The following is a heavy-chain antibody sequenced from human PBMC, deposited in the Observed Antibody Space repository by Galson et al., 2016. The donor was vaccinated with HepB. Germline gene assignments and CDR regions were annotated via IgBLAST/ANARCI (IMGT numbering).Heavy chain of an antibody. V-gene: IGHV3-13*04. CDR1: GFTFSTYA. J-gene: IGHJ5*02. D-gene: IGHD6-13*01. Sequence: SLRLSCAASGFTFSTYAMHWVRQSTGKGLEWVAAIGTLHDSFFQDSVQGRFSISRENVNNSLYLQLNRLRAGDTAGYYCARIARGSSYTLGYFDLWGQGALVTVSS. CDR2: IGTLHDS. CDR3: ARIARGSSYTLGYFDL.